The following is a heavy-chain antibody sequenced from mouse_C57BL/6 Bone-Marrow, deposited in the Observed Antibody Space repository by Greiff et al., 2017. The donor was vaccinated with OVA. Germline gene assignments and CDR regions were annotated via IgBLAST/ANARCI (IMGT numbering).Heavy chain of an antibody. CDR2: IYPGSGST. V-gene: IGHV1-55*01. Sequence: VQLQQPGAELVKPGASVKMSCKASGYTFTGYWITWVKQRPGQGLEWIGDIYPGSGSTNYNEKFKSKATLTVDTSSSTAYMQLSSLTSEDSAVYYCAGFYYYGSSSYYYAMDYWGQGTSVTVSS. J-gene: IGHJ4*01. CDR1: GYTFTGYW. D-gene: IGHD1-1*01. CDR3: AGFYYYGSSSYYYAMDY.